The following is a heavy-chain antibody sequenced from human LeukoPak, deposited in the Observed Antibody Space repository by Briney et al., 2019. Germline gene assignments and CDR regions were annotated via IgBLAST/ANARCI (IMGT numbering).Heavy chain of an antibody. CDR3: ARQRYTLNYYDSRSSLDY. CDR1: GLTFSSCE. V-gene: IGHV3-21*01. Sequence: GGSLRLSCAASGLTFSSCEMNWVRQAPGKGLEWVSSISSSSTYIFYADSVRGRFTISRDNAKNSLYLQMNSLRAEDTAVYFCARQRYTLNYYDSRSSLDYWGQGTLVTVSS. D-gene: IGHD3-22*01. CDR2: ISSSSTYI. J-gene: IGHJ4*02.